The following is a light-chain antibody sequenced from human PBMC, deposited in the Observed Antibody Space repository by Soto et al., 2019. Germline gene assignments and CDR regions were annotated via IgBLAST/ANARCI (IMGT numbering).Light chain of an antibody. V-gene: IGKV3-15*01. CDR1: QSVSSN. CDR2: GAS. CDR3: QQYNNWPWT. J-gene: IGKJ1*01. Sequence: EIVMTQSPATLSVSPGERATLSCRASQSVSSNLAWYQQKPGQAPRLLIYGASTRATGIPARFSGSGSVTEFTLTISSLQSEDLADYYCQQYNNWPWTFGQGTNVEIK.